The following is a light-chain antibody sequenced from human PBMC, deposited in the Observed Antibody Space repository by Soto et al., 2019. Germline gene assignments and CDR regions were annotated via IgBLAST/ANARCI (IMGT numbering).Light chain of an antibody. J-gene: IGKJ5*01. V-gene: IGKV1-39*01. Sequence: DIQLTQSPPSLSSNLLDIVTITCRASQTIDSYLNGVQQKPGMAPKLRIYGASKLQSGVPSRFRGSGSGTDSTLTIDTLQTDDFASYYCQQTRSGITFGQGTRLEI. CDR1: QTIDSY. CDR3: QQTRSGIT. CDR2: GAS.